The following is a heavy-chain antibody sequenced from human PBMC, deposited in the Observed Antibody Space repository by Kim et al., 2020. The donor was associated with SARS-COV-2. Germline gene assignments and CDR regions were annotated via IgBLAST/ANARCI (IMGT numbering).Heavy chain of an antibody. CDR2: IKQDGSEK. J-gene: IGHJ6*02. V-gene: IGHV3-7*01. Sequence: GGSLRLSCAASGFTFSSYWMSWVRQAPGKGLEWVANIKQDGSEKYYVDSVKGRFTISRDNAKNSLYLQMNSLRAEDTAVYYCARDLSQDSRSRFGGYYYSFGMDVWGQGSTVTVS. D-gene: IGHD3-10*01. CDR3: ARDLSQDSRSRFGGYYYSFGMDV. CDR1: GFTFSSYW.